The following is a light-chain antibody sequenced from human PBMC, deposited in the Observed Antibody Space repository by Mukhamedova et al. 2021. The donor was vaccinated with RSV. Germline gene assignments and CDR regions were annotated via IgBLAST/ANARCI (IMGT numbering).Light chain of an antibody. CDR3: QQTYSHPRT. J-gene: IGKJ1*01. V-gene: IGKV1-39*01. CDR2: GAS. Sequence: GKAPNLLIYGASNLQSGVPSRFSAYGSGTDFTLTINSLQPEDIATYYCQQTYSHPRTFGQGTKEEIK.